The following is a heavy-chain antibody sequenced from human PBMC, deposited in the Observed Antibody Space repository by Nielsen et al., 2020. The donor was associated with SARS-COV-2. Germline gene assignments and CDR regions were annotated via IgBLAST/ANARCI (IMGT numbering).Heavy chain of an antibody. V-gene: IGHV3-48*03. D-gene: IGHD3-22*01. CDR1: GFTFSSYE. J-gene: IGHJ4*02. CDR3: ARVGDSSGAFDY. Sequence: GGSLRLSFAASGFTFSSYEMNWVRQAPGKGLEWVSYISSSGSTIYYADSVKGRFTISRDNAKNSLYLQMNSLRAEDTAVYYCARVGDSSGAFDYWGQGTLVTVSS. CDR2: ISSSGSTI.